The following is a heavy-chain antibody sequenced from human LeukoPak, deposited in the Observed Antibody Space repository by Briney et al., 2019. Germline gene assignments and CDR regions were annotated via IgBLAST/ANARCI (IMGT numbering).Heavy chain of an antibody. Sequence: SETLSLTCGVYGGSFSSYYWNWIRQPPGKGLEWIGEINHSGSTNYNPSLKRRVTISVDTSKNQFSLKLSSVTAADTAVYYCARGYSYGSFSDYWGQGTLVTVSS. CDR2: INHSGST. V-gene: IGHV4-34*01. CDR3: ARGYSYGSFSDY. D-gene: IGHD5-18*01. CDR1: GGSFSSYY. J-gene: IGHJ4*02.